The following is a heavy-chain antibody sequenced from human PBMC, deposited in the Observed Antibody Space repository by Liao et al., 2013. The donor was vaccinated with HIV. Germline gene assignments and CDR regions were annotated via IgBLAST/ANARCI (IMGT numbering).Heavy chain of an antibody. CDR1: GGSISSSSYY. D-gene: IGHD1-14*01. CDR3: ARGNQGAYYYYMDV. J-gene: IGHJ6*03. CDR2: IYYSGST. Sequence: QLQLQESGPGLVKPSETLSLTCTVSGGSISSSSYYWGWIRQPPGKGLEWIGSIYYSGSTYYNPSLKSRVTVSLDTSKNQFSLKLSSVTAADTAVYYCARGNQGAYYYYMDVWGKGTTVTVSS. V-gene: IGHV4-39*07.